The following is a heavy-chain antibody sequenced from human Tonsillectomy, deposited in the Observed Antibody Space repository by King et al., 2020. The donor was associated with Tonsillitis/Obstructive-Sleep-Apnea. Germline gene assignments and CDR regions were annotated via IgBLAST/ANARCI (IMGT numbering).Heavy chain of an antibody. CDR3: ARGSITRTPDYYYYYYMDV. CDR2: IIPIFGPA. Sequence: QLVQSGAEVKKPGSSVKVSCKASGGTFSRYSISWVRQAPGQGLEWMGGIIPIFGPANYAQKFQGRVTITADESTSTAYMELSSLRSEDTAVYYCARGSITRTPDYYYYYYMDVWGKGTTVTVSS. J-gene: IGHJ6*03. D-gene: IGHD1-20*01. V-gene: IGHV1-69*01. CDR1: GGTFSRYS.